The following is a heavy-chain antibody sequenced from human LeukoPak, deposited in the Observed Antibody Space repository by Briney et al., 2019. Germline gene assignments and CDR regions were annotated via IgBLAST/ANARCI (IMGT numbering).Heavy chain of an antibody. D-gene: IGHD3-10*01. Sequence: SETLSLTCAVSGGSISSGNYPWSCLGQPPGKGLEWIGYVFHPGHTSYNPSLKCRGTISVDMSKNHLSLKLRSVTAADTAVYYCSRGFYASGSQFDYWGQGTLVTVSS. V-gene: IGHV4-30-2*01. CDR2: VFHPGHT. J-gene: IGHJ4*02. CDR3: SRGFYASGSQFDY. CDR1: GGSISSGNYP.